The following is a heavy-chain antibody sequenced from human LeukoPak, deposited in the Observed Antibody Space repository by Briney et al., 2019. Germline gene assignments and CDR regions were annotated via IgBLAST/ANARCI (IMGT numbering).Heavy chain of an antibody. V-gene: IGHV3-33*01. J-gene: IGHJ4*02. D-gene: IGHD2-15*01. Sequence: GGSLRLSCAASGFTFSSCGMHWVRQAPGKGLEWVAVIWYDGSNKYYADSVKGRFTISRDNSKNTLYLQMNSLRAEDTAVYYCAREGDCSGGSCEGLDYWGQGTLVTVSS. CDR2: IWYDGSNK. CDR3: AREGDCSGGSCEGLDY. CDR1: GFTFSSCG.